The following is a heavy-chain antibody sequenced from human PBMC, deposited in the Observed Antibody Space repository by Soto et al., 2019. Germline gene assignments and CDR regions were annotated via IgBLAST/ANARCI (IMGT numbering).Heavy chain of an antibody. CDR2: IYTSGSI. D-gene: IGHD6-6*01. V-gene: IGHV4-4*07. CDR3: ARDGPSINWFDP. CDR1: GGSISSYY. J-gene: IGHJ5*02. Sequence: SETLSLTCSVSGGSISSYYWSWIRQPAGKGLEWIGRIYTSGSINYNPSLKSRVTMSVDTYKNQFSLKLSSVTAADTAVYYCARDGPSINWFDPWGQGTPVTVS.